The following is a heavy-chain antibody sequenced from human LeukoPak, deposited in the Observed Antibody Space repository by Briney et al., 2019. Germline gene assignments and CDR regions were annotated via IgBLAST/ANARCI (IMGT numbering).Heavy chain of an antibody. D-gene: IGHD3-10*01. CDR1: GYTFTSYW. J-gene: IGHJ4*02. CDR3: ASSPTTHYYASGSYSSPKQGFDY. CDR2: IYPGNPDT. Sequence: HGESLKISCKGSGYTFTSYWIAWVRQVPGTGLEWMGIIYPGNPDTRYSPSFQGQVTISVDKSISTAYLQWSSLKASDTAMYYCASSPTTHYYASGSYSSPKQGFDYWGQGTLVTVSS. V-gene: IGHV5-51*01.